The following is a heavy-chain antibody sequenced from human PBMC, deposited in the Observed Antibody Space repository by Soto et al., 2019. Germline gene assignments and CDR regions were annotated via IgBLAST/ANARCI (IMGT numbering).Heavy chain of an antibody. Sequence: SVKVSCKASGYTFISYLIHWMRQAPGQGLEWMGGIIPIFGTANYAQKFQGRVTITADESTSTAYMELSSLRSEDTAVYYCARDTGGIAAAGTMAYGMDVWGQGTTVTVSS. CDR1: GYTFISYL. CDR3: ARDTGGIAAAGTMAYGMDV. D-gene: IGHD6-13*01. V-gene: IGHV1-69*13. CDR2: IIPIFGTA. J-gene: IGHJ6*02.